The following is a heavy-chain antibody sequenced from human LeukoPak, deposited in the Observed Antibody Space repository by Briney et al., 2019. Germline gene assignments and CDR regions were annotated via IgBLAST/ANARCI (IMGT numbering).Heavy chain of an antibody. Sequence: SETLSLTCAVYGGSFSGYYWSWIRQPPGKGLEWIGGINHSGSTNYNPSLKSRVTISVDTSKNQFSLKLSSVTAADTAVYYCARGGTYDILTGYYNLDIDYWGQGTLVNVSS. CDR2: INHSGST. CDR1: GGSFSGYY. D-gene: IGHD3-9*01. CDR3: ARGGTYDILTGYYNLDIDY. V-gene: IGHV4-34*01. J-gene: IGHJ4*02.